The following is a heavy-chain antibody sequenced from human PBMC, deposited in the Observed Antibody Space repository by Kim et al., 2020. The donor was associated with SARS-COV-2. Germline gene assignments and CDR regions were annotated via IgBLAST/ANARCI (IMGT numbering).Heavy chain of an antibody. V-gene: IGHV1-69*13. Sequence: SVKVSCKASGGTFSSYAISWVRQAPGQGLEWMGGIIPIFGTANYAQKFQGRVTITADESTSTAYMELSSLRSEDTAVYYCARVRRFGVIAPPYFDYWGQGTLVTVSS. CDR2: IIPIFGTA. D-gene: IGHD3-3*01. CDR3: ARVRRFGVIAPPYFDY. J-gene: IGHJ4*02. CDR1: GGTFSSYA.